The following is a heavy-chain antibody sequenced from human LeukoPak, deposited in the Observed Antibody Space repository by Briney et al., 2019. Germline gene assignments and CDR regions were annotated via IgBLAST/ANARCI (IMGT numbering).Heavy chain of an antibody. Sequence: GGSLRLSCAASGFTFSTYDMHWVRHVTGKDLEWVSAIGAAGDTYYPDSVEGRFTISRENVKNSLYLQMNSLRVEDTAVYYCARGWNSFWYFDFWGRGTQVTVSS. V-gene: IGHV3-13*01. D-gene: IGHD1-7*01. CDR2: IGAAGDT. J-gene: IGHJ2*01. CDR3: ARGWNSFWYFDF. CDR1: GFTFSTYD.